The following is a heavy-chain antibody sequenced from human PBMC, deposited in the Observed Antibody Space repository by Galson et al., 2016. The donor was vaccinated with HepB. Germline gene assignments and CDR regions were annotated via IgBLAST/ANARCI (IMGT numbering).Heavy chain of an antibody. J-gene: IGHJ4*02. D-gene: IGHD5-24*01. CDR2: ISSGGST. CDR3: ARRDGEMQPSDY. V-gene: IGHV3-23*01. Sequence: SLRLSCAASGFTFRIYHMTWVRQAPGKGLEWVSAISSGGSTYYADSVKGRFSISRDNSKNILYLQMNSLRVEDTAVYYCARRDGEMQPSDYWGQGTLVTVSS. CDR1: GFTFRIYH.